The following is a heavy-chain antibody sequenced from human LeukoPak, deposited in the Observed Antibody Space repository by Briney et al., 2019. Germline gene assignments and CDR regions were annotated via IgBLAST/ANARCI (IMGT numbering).Heavy chain of an antibody. D-gene: IGHD3-9*01. CDR1: GYSFNDYW. J-gene: IGHJ4*02. CDR2: ISPLHSDS. Sequence: GESLKISCQSSGYSFNDYWIVWVRQVPGKGLELMGIISPLHSDSRYSPSFQGQVHISANNSISTSYLQWSSLRAADAAMYYCARRRHISTAYYPFDRWGQGALVSVSS. CDR3: ARRRHISTAYYPFDR. V-gene: IGHV5-51*01.